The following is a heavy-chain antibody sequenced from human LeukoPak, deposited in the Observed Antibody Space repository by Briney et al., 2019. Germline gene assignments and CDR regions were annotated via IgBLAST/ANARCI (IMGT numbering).Heavy chain of an antibody. V-gene: IGHV1-18*04. D-gene: IGHD3-22*01. CDR1: GYTFISYG. Sequence: ASVKVSCKASGYTFISYGISWVRQAPGQGLEWMGWISAYNGNTDYAQKLRGRVTMTTDTSTSTAYMELRSLRSDDTAVYYCARDKRHTYYYDSSDYFRWFDPWGQGTLVTVSS. CDR2: ISAYNGNT. J-gene: IGHJ5*02. CDR3: ARDKRHTYYYDSSDYFRWFDP.